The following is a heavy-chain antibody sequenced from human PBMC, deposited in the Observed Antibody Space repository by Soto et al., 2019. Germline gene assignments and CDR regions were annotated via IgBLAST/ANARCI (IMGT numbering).Heavy chain of an antibody. V-gene: IGHV3-30-3*01. CDR2: ISYDGSNK. CDR1: GFTFSSYA. CDR3: ARDMSSGWFRYYYYGMDV. D-gene: IGHD6-19*01. J-gene: IGHJ6*02. Sequence: GGSLRLSCAASGFTFSSYAMHWVRQAPGKGLEWVAVISYDGSNKYYADSVKGRFTISRDNSKNTLYLQMNSLRAEDTAVYYCARDMSSGWFRYYYYGMDVWGQGTTVTVSS.